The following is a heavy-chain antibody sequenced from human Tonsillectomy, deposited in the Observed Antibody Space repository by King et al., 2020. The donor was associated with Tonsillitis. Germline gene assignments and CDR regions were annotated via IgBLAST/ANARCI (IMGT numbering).Heavy chain of an antibody. CDR3: VEDLAV. CDR2: VSYDGSDK. V-gene: IGHV3-30-3*01. CDR1: GFTFTSYS. Sequence: VQLVESGGGVVQPGRSLRLSCAASGFTFTSYSMHWVRQAPGKGLEWVAVVSYDGSDKYYADSVKGRFTISRDNSKNTLYLQMNSLRAEDLAIYYCVEDLAVWGQGTLVTVSS. J-gene: IGHJ4*02. D-gene: IGHD2-15*01.